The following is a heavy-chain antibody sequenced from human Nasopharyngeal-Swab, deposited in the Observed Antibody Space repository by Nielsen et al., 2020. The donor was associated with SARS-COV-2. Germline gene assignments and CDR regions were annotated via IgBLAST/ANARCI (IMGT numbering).Heavy chain of an antibody. CDR3: ARAIPSAAGRNRDSAFDI. V-gene: IGHV4-31*03. CDR1: GGSISSGGYY. CDR2: IYYSGST. Sequence: SETLSLTCTVSGGSISSGGYYWSWIRQHPGKGLEWIGYIYYSGSTYYNPSLKSRVTISVDTSKNQFSLKLSSVTAADTAVYYCARAIPSAAGRNRDSAFDIWGQGTMVTVSS. J-gene: IGHJ3*02. D-gene: IGHD6-13*01.